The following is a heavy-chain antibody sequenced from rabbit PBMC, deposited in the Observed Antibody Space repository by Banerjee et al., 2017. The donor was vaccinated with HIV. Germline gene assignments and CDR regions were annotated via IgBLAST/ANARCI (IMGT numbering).Heavy chain of an antibody. Sequence: SFSSGYYICWVRQAPGKGLEWIACIYAGSSGSTAYASWAKGRFTISKTSSTTVTLQMTSLTAADTATYFCARDSNSGYYFVLWGPGTLVTVS. CDR1: SFSSGYY. V-gene: IGHV1S40*01. J-gene: IGHJ4*01. CDR2: IYAGSSGST. D-gene: IGHD1-1*01. CDR3: ARDSNSGYYFVL.